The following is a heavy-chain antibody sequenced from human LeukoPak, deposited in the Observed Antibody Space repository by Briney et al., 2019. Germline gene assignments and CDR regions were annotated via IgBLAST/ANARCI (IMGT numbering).Heavy chain of an antibody. D-gene: IGHD1-26*01. CDR2: IHSDGSGA. CDR3: AREVSGSLYFDY. Sequence: GGSLRLSCAASGFTFSNYAMSWVRQAPGKGLVCVSHIHSDGSGANYADSVKGRFTISRDNAKNTLYLQMDSLRAEDTAVYYCAREVSGSLYFDYWGQGTLVTVSS. CDR1: GFTFSNYA. J-gene: IGHJ4*02. V-gene: IGHV3-74*01.